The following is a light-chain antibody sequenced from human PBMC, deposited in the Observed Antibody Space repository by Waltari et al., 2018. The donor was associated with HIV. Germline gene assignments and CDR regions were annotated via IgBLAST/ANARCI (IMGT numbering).Light chain of an antibody. Sequence: QSVLTQPPSASGTPGQRVTISCSGSNSNIGSNSGYWYQQLPGTTPKLLIYRNNQRPSGVPDRFSGSKSGTSASLAISGLRSEDEADYYCAAWDDSLSGRGVVFGGGTKLTVL. J-gene: IGLJ2*01. CDR2: RNN. CDR1: NSNIGSNS. CDR3: AAWDDSLSGRGVV. V-gene: IGLV1-47*01.